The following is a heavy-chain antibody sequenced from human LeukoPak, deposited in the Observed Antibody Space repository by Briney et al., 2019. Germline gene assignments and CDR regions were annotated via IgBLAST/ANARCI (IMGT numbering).Heavy chain of an antibody. V-gene: IGHV5-51*01. CDR1: GYSFTSYW. CDR3: ARWLGYCSSSSCYQPFDY. D-gene: IGHD2-2*01. CDR2: IYPGDSDA. Sequence: GESLKISCKGSGYSFTSYWIGWVRQMPGKGLEWMGIIYPGDSDARYSPSFQGQVPISADKSISTTYLHWSSLKASGTAMYYCARWLGYCSSSSCYQPFDYWGQGTLVTVSS. J-gene: IGHJ4*02.